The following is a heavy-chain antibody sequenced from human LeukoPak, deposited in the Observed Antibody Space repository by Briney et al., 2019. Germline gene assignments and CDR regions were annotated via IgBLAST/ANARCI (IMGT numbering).Heavy chain of an antibody. CDR2: ISGSGGST. Sequence: GGSLRLSCAASGFTFSSYAMSWVRRAPGKGLEWVSAISGSGGSTYYADSVKGRFTISRDNSKNTLYLQMNSLRAEDTAVYYCAKVRRSSGFFYFDYWGQGTLVTVSS. CDR1: GFTFSSYA. V-gene: IGHV3-23*01. CDR3: AKVRRSSGFFYFDY. J-gene: IGHJ4*02. D-gene: IGHD6-19*01.